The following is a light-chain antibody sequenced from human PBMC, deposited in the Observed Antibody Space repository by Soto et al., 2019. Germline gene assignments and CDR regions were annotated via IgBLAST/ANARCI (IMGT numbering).Light chain of an antibody. V-gene: IGKV3-11*01. CDR2: DAS. J-gene: IGKJ5*01. CDR1: ESVSSY. CDR3: QQRSNWRIT. Sequence: IVLTQSPATLSLYPGERATLSCRASESVSSYLAWYQQKPGQAPRLLIYDASNRATGIPARFSGSGSGTDFTLTISSLEPEDFAVYYCQQRSNWRITFGQGTRLEIK.